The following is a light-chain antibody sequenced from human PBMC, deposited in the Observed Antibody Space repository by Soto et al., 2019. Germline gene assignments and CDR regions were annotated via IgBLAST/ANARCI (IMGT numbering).Light chain of an antibody. J-gene: IGKJ3*01. CDR2: WGS. CDR1: QSLLHSNGYTY. Sequence: DIVMTQSPLSLPVTPGEPASISCRSSQSLLHSNGYTYLDWYLQKPGQSPQLLIYWGSNRASGVPDRFSGSGSGTDCTLKISSVEAEDVGVYYCMQALQTPLTFGPGTKVDIK. CDR3: MQALQTPLT. V-gene: IGKV2-28*01.